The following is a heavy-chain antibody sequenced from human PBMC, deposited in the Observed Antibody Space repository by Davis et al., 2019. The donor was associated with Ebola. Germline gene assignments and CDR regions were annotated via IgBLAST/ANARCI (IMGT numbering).Heavy chain of an antibody. D-gene: IGHD2-21*02. V-gene: IGHV3-23*01. CDR2: VSRKGDS. J-gene: IGHJ4*02. CDR1: GFTFNKYG. CDR3: AKEMEVTKPYDH. Sequence: PGGSLRLSCAASGFTFNKYGMSWVRQALGKGLEWVAAVSRKGDSYYAESVKGRFTVSRDTSKDTLFLQMDSLRDEDTAVYYCAKEMEVTKPYDHWGQGTLVTVSS.